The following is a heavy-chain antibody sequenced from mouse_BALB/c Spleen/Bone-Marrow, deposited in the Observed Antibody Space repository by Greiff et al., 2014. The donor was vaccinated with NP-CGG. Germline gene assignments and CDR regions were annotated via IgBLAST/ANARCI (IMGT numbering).Heavy chain of an antibody. V-gene: IGHV1S81*02. D-gene: IGHD1-1*01. CDR1: GYTFTSYY. Sequence: VQLQQSGAELVKPGASVKLSCKASGYTFTSYYMYWVKQRPGQGLEWIGGINPSNGGTNFNEKFKSKATLTVDKPSSTAYMQLSSLTSEDSAVYYCTRDHYYYGSSYWYFDVWGAGTTVTVSS. CDR3: TRDHYYYGSSYWYFDV. CDR2: INPSNGGT. J-gene: IGHJ1*01.